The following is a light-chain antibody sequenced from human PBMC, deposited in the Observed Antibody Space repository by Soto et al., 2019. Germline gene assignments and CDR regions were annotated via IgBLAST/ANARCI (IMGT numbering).Light chain of an antibody. CDR1: SSDVGGYNY. CDR2: EVS. CDR3: SSYAGSNLYV. Sequence: QSVLTQPPSASGSPGQSVTISCTGTSSDVGGYNYVSWYQQHPGKAPKLMIYEVSKRPSGVPDRFSGSKSGNPASLTVSGLQAEDEADYYCSSYAGSNLYVFGTGTKVTV. V-gene: IGLV2-8*01. J-gene: IGLJ1*01.